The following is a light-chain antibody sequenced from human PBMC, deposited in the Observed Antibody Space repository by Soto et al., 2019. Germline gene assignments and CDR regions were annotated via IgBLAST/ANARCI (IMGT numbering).Light chain of an antibody. CDR2: DAS. CDR3: QHYGRSPGLFT. V-gene: IGKV3-20*01. Sequence: EIVLTQSPGTLSLSPGERATLSCRASQSVSSSYLAWYQQKPGQAPRLLIYDASSRATGIPDRFSGSGSGEDFTLTISILEPEDSAGYYCQHYGRSPGLFTFGPGTRVQVK. J-gene: IGKJ3*01. CDR1: QSVSSSY.